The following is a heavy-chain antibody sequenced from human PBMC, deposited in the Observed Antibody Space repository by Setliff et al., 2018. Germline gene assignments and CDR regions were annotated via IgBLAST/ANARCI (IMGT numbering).Heavy chain of an antibody. CDR1: GYAFTTYY. J-gene: IGHJ6*02. V-gene: IGHV1-46*01. Sequence: ASVKVSCKASGYAFTTYYMHWVRQAPGQGLEWIGVINPSDGSTTYAQKFQGRVTMTRDTSTNTVYMQLSSLRSEDTAVYYCARAGNYNFWSGYPPYYYYYGMDVWGQGTTVTVSS. CDR3: ARAGNYNFWSGYPPYYYYYGMDV. CDR2: INPSDGST. D-gene: IGHD3-3*01.